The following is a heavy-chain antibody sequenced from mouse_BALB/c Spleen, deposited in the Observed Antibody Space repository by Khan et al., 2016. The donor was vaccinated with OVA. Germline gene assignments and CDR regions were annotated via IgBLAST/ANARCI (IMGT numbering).Heavy chain of an antibody. CDR2: IDPFSGGS. D-gene: IGHD2-2*01. Sequence: VQLKESGPELMKPGASVKLSCKASGYSFTSYYIHWVLQRHGKSLEWIGYIDPFSGGSTYNQKFKVKATLTVDKSSSTAYIHLSNLTSEDSAVYCGTRHGYGDWFTYWGQGTLVTVSA. J-gene: IGHJ3*01. CDR1: GYSFTSYY. CDR3: TRHGYGDWFTY. V-gene: IGHV1S135*01.